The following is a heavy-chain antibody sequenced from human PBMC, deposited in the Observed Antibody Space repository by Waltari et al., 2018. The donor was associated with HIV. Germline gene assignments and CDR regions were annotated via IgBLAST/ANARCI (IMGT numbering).Heavy chain of an antibody. Sequence: QVQLQESGPGLVKPSETLSLTCTVSGGPISSYYWRCIRQPAGKGLEWIGRIYTSGSTNYNPSLKSRVTMSVDTSKNQFSLKLSSVTAADTAVYYCAGTYYDYVWGSYRPPPFDYWGQGTLVTVSS. V-gene: IGHV4-4*07. CDR3: AGTYYDYVWGSYRPPPFDY. J-gene: IGHJ4*02. CDR1: GGPISSYY. CDR2: IYTSGST. D-gene: IGHD3-16*02.